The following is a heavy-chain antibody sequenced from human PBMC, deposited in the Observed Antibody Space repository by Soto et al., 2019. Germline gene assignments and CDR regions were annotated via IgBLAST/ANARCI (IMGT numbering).Heavy chain of an antibody. J-gene: IGHJ5*02. V-gene: IGHV3-30*04. CDR1: GFTFSSYP. CDR3: ARDPRGVWSLLADLDT. CDR2: ISYDGKNK. D-gene: IGHD3-16*01. Sequence: QVQLVESGGDVVQPGRSLRLTCAASGFTFSSYPMHWVRQAPGKGLEWVAVISYDGKNKYYADSVKGRFTISRDNAKTTLSLEMNSLRVDDSAVYYCARDPRGVWSLLADLDTWGQGTLVTVSS.